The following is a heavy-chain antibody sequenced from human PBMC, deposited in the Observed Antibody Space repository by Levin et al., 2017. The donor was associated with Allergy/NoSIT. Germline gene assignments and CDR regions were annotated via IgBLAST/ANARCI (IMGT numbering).Heavy chain of an antibody. V-gene: IGHV6-1*01. Sequence: SETLSLTCGISGDSVSSNSAAWNWIRQSPSRGLEWLGRTYLRSKWYNDYAVSVKSRITINPDTSKNQFSLHLISLTPEDTAVYYCARETTIPGRPPIYYYYGLDVWGQGTTVTVSS. CDR2: TYLRSKWYN. J-gene: IGHJ6*02. D-gene: IGHD6-6*01. CDR1: GDSVSSNSAA. CDR3: ARETTIPGRPPIYYYYGLDV.